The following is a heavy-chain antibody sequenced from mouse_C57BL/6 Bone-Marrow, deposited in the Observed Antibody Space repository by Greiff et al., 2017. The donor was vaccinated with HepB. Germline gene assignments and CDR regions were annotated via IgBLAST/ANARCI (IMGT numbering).Heavy chain of an antibody. CDR1: GYTFTSYW. CDR2: IYPSDSET. V-gene: IGHV1-61*01. CDR3: ARGVLLRLDY. D-gene: IGHD1-1*01. J-gene: IGHJ2*01. Sequence: VQLQQPGAELVRPGSSVKLSCKASGYTFTSYWMDWVKQRPGQGLEWIGNIYPSDSETHYNQKFKDKATLTVDKSSSTAYMQLSSLTSEDSAVYYCARGVLLRLDYWGQGTTLTVSS.